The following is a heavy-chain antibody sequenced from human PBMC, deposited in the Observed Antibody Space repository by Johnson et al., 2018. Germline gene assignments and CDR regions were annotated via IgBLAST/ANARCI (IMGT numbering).Heavy chain of an antibody. J-gene: IGHJ6*03. D-gene: IGHD2/OR15-2a*01. CDR3: AKDISRSRPTPGDMDG. CDR1: GFTFDDYA. V-gene: IGHV3-9*01. CDR2: MSWHSGSI. Sequence: VQLVQSGGGLVQXGRSXRLXCAASGFTFDDYAMHWVRQAPGKGLEWVSGMSWHSGSIGYADSVKGRFTIPRDTAKNSLDLQMNTLRAEDTAWYYCAKDISRSRPTPGDMDGWGKGPTVTVSS.